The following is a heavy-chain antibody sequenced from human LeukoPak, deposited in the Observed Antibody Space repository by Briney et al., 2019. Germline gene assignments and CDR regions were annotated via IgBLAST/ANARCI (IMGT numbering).Heavy chain of an antibody. CDR3: ARGYSYGPYYFDY. D-gene: IGHD5-18*01. CDR1: GGTFSSYA. V-gene: IGHV1-69*13. Sequence: SVKVSCNASGGTFSSYAISWVRQAPGQGLEWMGGIVPIFGTANYAQKFQGRVTITADESTSTAYMELSSLRSEDTAVYYCARGYSYGPYYFDYWGQGTLVTVSS. J-gene: IGHJ4*02. CDR2: IVPIFGTA.